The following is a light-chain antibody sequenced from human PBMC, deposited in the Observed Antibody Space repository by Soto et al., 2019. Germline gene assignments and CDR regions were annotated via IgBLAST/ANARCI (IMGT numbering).Light chain of an antibody. V-gene: IGKV3-20*01. CDR3: QQYGSSPLT. CDR2: GAS. Sequence: EIGRTQSPATLSVSPGERATLSCRASQSVSSSNLAWYQQKPGQAPRLLIYGASSRATGIPDRFSGSGSGTDFTLTISRLEPEDFAVYYCQQYGSSPLTFGGGTKVDIK. J-gene: IGKJ4*01. CDR1: QSVSSSN.